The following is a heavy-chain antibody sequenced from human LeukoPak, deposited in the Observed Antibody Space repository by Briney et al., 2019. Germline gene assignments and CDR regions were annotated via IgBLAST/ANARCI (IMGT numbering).Heavy chain of an antibody. D-gene: IGHD3-10*01. CDR3: ARAPTMVRGVIGLMDV. CDR1: GFTFSSSW. J-gene: IGHJ6*02. Sequence: GGSLRLSCAASGFTFSSSWMTWVRQAPGKGLEWVANIKQDGSEIYYVDSVKGRFTISRDNAKNSLYLQMNSLRAEDTAVYYCARAPTMVRGVIGLMDVWGQGTTVTVSS. V-gene: IGHV3-7*05. CDR2: IKQDGSEI.